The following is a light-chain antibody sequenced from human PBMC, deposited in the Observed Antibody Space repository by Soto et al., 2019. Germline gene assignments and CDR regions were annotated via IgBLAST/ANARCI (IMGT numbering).Light chain of an antibody. J-gene: IGKJ4*01. CDR3: QHYNSYPLT. V-gene: IGKV1-5*03. CDR2: KAS. Sequence: DIQMTQSPSTLSGSVGDRVTITCRASQTISSWLAWYQQKPGKAPKLLIYKASTLKTGVPSRFSGSGSGTEFTLTIAGLQPDDFATYYCQHYNSYPLTFGGGTKVDIK. CDR1: QTISSW.